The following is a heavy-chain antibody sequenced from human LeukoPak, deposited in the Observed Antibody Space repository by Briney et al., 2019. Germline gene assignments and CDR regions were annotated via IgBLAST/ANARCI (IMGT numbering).Heavy chain of an antibody. D-gene: IGHD6-6*01. CDR3: ARGSISSGDWFDP. CDR1: GFTFIDYY. Sequence: ASVKVSCKASGFTFIDYYMHWVRQAPGRGLEWMGRINPRSGGTNYAQKFQDRVTMTRDTSISTAYMELSRLKFDDTAVFYCARGSISSGDWFDPWGQGTLVTVSS. CDR2: INPRSGGT. V-gene: IGHV1-2*06. J-gene: IGHJ5*02.